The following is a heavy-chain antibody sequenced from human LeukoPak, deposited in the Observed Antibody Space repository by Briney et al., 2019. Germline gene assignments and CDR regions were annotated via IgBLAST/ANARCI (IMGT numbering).Heavy chain of an antibody. CDR1: GGSISSYY. D-gene: IGHD3-9*01. V-gene: IGHV4-4*07. J-gene: IGHJ4*02. Sequence: SETLSLTCTVSGGSISSYYWSWIRQPAGKGLEWIGRIYSSGSTNYNPSLKSRVTLSADTSKNQFSLRLSSVTAADTAVYYCARHYYDILTGYYTLFDYWGQGILVTVSS. CDR3: ARHYYDILTGYYTLFDY. CDR2: IYSSGST.